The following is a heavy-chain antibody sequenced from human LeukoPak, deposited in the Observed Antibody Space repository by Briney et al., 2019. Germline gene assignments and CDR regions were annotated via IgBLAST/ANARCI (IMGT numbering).Heavy chain of an antibody. CDR2: ITGNGDKI. CDR3: AKRGKSLSGTPLYYFDY. Sequence: GGSLRLSCAASGFTFNNYAMAWFRQAPGKGLEWVSGITGNGDKIYYEESVKGRLPISRDNSKNTLYLQMNSLRGENTAVYYCAKRGKSLSGTPLYYFDYWGQGTLVTVSS. CDR1: GFTFNNYA. D-gene: IGHD1-7*01. J-gene: IGHJ4*02. V-gene: IGHV3-23*01.